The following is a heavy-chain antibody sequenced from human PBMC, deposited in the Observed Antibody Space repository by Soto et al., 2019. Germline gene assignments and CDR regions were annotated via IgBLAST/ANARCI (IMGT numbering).Heavy chain of an antibody. Sequence: GGSLRLSCAASGFTFSSYAMSWVRQAPGKGLEWVSAISGSGGSTYYADSVKGRFTISRDNSKNTLYLQMNSLRAEDTAVYYCAKTPPVAGHNWGYYYYMDVWGKGTTVTVSS. CDR3: AKTPPVAGHNWGYYYYMDV. CDR2: ISGSGGST. J-gene: IGHJ6*03. CDR1: GFTFSSYA. D-gene: IGHD6-19*01. V-gene: IGHV3-23*01.